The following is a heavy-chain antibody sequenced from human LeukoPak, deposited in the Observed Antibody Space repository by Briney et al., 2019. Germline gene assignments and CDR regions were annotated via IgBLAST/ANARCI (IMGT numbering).Heavy chain of an antibody. CDR2: ISSDSNTI. J-gene: IGHJ4*02. Sequence: GGSLRLSCAASGFTFSSYGMHWVRQAPGKGLEWVSYISSDSNTIYYADSVKGRFTISRGNAKNSLYLQMDSLRDEDTAVYYCARDYYDSSGYYYGGYWGQGTLVTVSS. V-gene: IGHV3-48*02. CDR3: ARDYYDSSGYYYGGY. CDR1: GFTFSSYG. D-gene: IGHD3-22*01.